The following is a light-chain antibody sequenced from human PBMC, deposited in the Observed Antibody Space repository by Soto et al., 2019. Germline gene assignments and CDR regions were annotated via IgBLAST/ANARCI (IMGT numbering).Light chain of an antibody. CDR1: QGISNY. J-gene: IGKJ1*01. CDR2: AAS. V-gene: IGKV1-27*01. CDR3: QKYNRASQT. Sequence: DIQMTQSPSSLSASVGDRVTITCRASQGISNYLAWYQQKPGKVPKLLIYAASTLQSGVPSRFSGSGSGTDYTLTISSCQLHSVATNFCQKYNRASQTFGQGTKVEIK.